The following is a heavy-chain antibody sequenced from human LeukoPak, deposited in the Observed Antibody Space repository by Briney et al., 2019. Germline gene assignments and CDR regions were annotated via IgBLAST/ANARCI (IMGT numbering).Heavy chain of an antibody. V-gene: IGHV3-30*03. Sequence: PGRSLRLSCAASGFTFSDYSMHWVRQAPGKGLEWVAVISYDGRNKYYADSVKGRFTISRDNSKNTLYLQMNSLRPEDTAVYYCARSSQTFDYWGQGTLVTVSS. D-gene: IGHD6-6*01. CDR3: ARSSQTFDY. CDR1: GFTFSDYS. J-gene: IGHJ4*02. CDR2: ISYDGRNK.